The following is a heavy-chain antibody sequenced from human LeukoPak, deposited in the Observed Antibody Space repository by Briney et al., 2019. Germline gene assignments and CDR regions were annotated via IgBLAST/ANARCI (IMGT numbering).Heavy chain of an antibody. D-gene: IGHD3-22*01. CDR1: GYTFTSYY. Sequence: ASVKVSCKASGYTFTSYYMHWVRQAPGQGPEWMGIINPSGGSTSYAQKFQGRVTMTRDTSTSTVYMELSSLRSEDTAVYYCARGNTRRGGNYYDSSGYGGFGYWGQGTLVTVSS. CDR3: ARGNTRRGGNYYDSSGYGGFGY. J-gene: IGHJ4*02. CDR2: INPSGGST. V-gene: IGHV1-46*01.